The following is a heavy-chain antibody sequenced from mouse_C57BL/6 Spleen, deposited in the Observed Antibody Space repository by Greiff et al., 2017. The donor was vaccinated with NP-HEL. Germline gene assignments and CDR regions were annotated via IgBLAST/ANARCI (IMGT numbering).Heavy chain of an antibody. Sequence: EVQVVESGPGLVKPSQSLSLTCSVTGYSITSGYYWNWIRQFPGNQLEWMGYISYDGSNNYNPSLKNRISITRDTSKNQFFLKLNSVTTEDTATYYCARARSQFITTVVGYFDYWGQGTTLTVSS. J-gene: IGHJ2*01. CDR2: ISYDGSN. V-gene: IGHV3-6*01. CDR3: ARARSQFITTVVGYFDY. CDR1: GYSITSGYY. D-gene: IGHD1-1*01.